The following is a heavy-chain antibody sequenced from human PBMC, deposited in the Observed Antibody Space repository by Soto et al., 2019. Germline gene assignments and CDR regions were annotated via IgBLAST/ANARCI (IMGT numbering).Heavy chain of an antibody. V-gene: IGHV4-59*01. CDR2: IYYSGST. Sequence: SETLSLTCTVSGGSISSYYWSWIRQPPGKGLEWIGYIYYSGSTNYNPSLKSRVTISVDTSKNQFSLKLSSVTAADTAVYYCARDYYYDSSGYFEYWGQGTLVTVSS. CDR1: GGSISSYY. D-gene: IGHD3-22*01. J-gene: IGHJ4*02. CDR3: ARDYYYDSSGYFEY.